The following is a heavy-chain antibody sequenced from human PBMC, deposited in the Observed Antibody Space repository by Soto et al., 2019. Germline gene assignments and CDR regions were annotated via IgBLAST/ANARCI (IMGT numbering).Heavy chain of an antibody. CDR1: GFTVSSHY. V-gene: IGHV3-53*01. CDR2: IYSGGNT. Sequence: EVQLVESGGGLIQPGGSLRLFCAASGFTVSSHYMSWVRQAPGKGLERVSVIYSGGNTYYADSVKGRFTISRDNSKNTLYWQVNRRRAEGTAVADCASLNSGGYYGAPWGGFDYMGKGTLVHVSS. D-gene: IGHD3-3*01. CDR3: ASLNSGGYYGAPWGGFDY. J-gene: IGHJ4*02.